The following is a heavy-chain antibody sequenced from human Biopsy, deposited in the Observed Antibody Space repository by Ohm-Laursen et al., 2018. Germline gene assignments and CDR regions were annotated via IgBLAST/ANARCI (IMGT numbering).Heavy chain of an antibody. Sequence: ASVKAFCKVSSSSFTDYNTHWMRLPPGQGLEWLGYINCKTGATNYAQKFQGTLTMTRDTTIRTVYLALGSLRSADTAIYYCARDPLNGHKHFDYWGQGSLVTVSS. D-gene: IGHD2-8*01. CDR1: SSSFTDYN. V-gene: IGHV1-2*02. J-gene: IGHJ4*02. CDR2: INCKTGAT. CDR3: ARDPLNGHKHFDY.